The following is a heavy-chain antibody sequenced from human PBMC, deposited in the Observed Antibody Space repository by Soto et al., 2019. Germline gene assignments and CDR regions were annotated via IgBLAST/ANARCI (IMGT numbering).Heavy chain of an antibody. Sequence: ASETLSLTCTVSGGSISSSSYYWGWIRQPPGKGLEWIGSIYYSGSTYYNPSLKSRVTISVDTSKNQFSLKLSSVTAADTAVYYCLYGSGSYSIYGMDVWGQGTTVTVSS. CDR2: IYYSGST. CDR3: LYGSGSYSIYGMDV. CDR1: GGSISSSSYY. D-gene: IGHD3-10*01. J-gene: IGHJ6*02. V-gene: IGHV4-39*01.